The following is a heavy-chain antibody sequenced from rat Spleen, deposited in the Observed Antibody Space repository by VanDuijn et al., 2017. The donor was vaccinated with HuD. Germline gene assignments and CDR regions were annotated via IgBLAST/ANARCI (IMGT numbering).Heavy chain of an antibody. CDR3: TRGIAAMTPFDY. Sequence: EVQLVESGGGLVQPGRSLKLSCVASGFTFNNYWMTWIRPAPGKGLKWVASITNTGGSTYYPDSVKGRFTISRDNAKSTLYLQMNSLRSEDTATYYCTRGIAAMTPFDYWGQGVMVTVSS. V-gene: IGHV5-31*01. CDR2: ITNTGGST. CDR1: GFTFNNYW. D-gene: IGHD1-2*01. J-gene: IGHJ2*01.